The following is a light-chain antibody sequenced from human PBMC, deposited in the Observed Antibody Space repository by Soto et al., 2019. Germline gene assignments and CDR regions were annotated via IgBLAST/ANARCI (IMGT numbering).Light chain of an antibody. J-gene: IGLJ2*01. Sequence: QSALTQPASVSGSPGQSITISCTETNSDVDTYNYVSWYQQLPGKAPKLMIYEVIKRPSGVSSRFSGSKSGNTASLTISGLQAEDEADYYCSSYISRNLVFGGGTQLTV. CDR1: NSDVDTYNY. V-gene: IGLV2-14*01. CDR2: EVI. CDR3: SSYISRNLV.